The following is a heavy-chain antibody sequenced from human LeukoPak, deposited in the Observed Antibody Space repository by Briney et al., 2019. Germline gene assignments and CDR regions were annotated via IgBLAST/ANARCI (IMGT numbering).Heavy chain of an antibody. CDR1: GFTFSSYS. CDR3: ARDEDCSNTRCTDY. J-gene: IGHJ4*02. Sequence: PGGSLRLSCAASGFTFSSYSTNWVRQAPGKGLECVSSISSSSSYIYYADSVKGRFTISRDNAKNSLYLQMNSLRAEDTAVYYCARDEDCSNTRCTDYWGQETLVTVSS. D-gene: IGHD2-2*01. CDR2: ISSSSSYI. V-gene: IGHV3-21*01.